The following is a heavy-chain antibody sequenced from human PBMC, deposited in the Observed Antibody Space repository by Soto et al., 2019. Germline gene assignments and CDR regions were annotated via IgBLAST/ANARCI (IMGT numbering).Heavy chain of an antibody. V-gene: IGHV3-53*04. CDR2: IYSGGST. J-gene: IGHJ6*02. CDR3: ASNLVAATDYYYYGMDV. CDR1: GFTVSSNY. D-gene: IGHD2-15*01. Sequence: GGSLRLSCAASGFTVSSNYMSWVRQAPGKGLEWVSVIYSGGSTYYADSVKGRFTISRHNSKNTLYLQMNSLRAEDTAVYYCASNLVAATDYYYYGMDVWGQGTTVTVSS.